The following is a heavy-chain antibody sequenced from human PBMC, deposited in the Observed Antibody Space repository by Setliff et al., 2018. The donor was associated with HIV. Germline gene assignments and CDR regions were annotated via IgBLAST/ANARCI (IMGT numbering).Heavy chain of an antibody. V-gene: IGHV1-69*05. CDR1: GGTFKTYA. Sequence: GASVKVSCKASGGTFKTYAISWVRQAPGQGLEWMGGIIPIFATTYAQKFLGRVTLTRDTSTSTVYMELSRLRSDDTAVYYCARGTRVGANDAFDIWGQGTMVTVSS. CDR3: ARGTRVGANDAFDI. CDR2: IIPIFAT. J-gene: IGHJ3*02. D-gene: IGHD1-26*01.